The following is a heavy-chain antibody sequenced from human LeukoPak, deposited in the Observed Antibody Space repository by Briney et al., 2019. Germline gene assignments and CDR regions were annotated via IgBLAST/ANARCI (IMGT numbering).Heavy chain of an antibody. Sequence: SQTLSLTCTVSGGSISSGGYYWSWIRQPPGKGLEWIGYIYHSGSTYYNPSLKSRVTISVDRSKNQFSLKLSSVTAADTAVYYCARDHGIVGAIGLWGQGTLVTVSS. J-gene: IGHJ4*02. D-gene: IGHD1-26*01. CDR1: GGSISSGGYY. CDR3: ARDHGIVGAIGL. CDR2: IYHSGST. V-gene: IGHV4-30-2*01.